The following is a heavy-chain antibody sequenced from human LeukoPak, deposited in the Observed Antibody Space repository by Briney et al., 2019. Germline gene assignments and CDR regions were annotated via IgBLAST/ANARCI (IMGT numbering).Heavy chain of an antibody. D-gene: IGHD2-2*01. J-gene: IGHJ4*02. V-gene: IGHV1-69*13. Sequence: ASVKVSCKASGGTFSIYAISWVRQAPGQGLEWMGVIIPIFGTANYAQKFQGRVTITADESTSTAYMELSSLRSEDTAVYYCARSVGYCSSTTCWYYFDYWGQGTLVTVSS. CDR3: ARSVGYCSSTTCWYYFDY. CDR2: IIPIFGTA. CDR1: GGTFSIYA.